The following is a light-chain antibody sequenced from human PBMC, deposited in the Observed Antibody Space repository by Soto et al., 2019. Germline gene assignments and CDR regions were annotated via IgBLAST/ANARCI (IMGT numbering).Light chain of an antibody. CDR1: QSVSNN. Sequence: EIVMTQSPATLSVSPGDTATLSCRSSQSVSNNLDWYRLNPGQAPRLLIFGASTRATGVPARCTGGGSGTEFTRTISTLQAEDFAIYYCEQYNAWPHTFGLGTKLEIK. CDR3: EQYNAWPHT. J-gene: IGKJ2*01. V-gene: IGKV3-15*01. CDR2: GAS.